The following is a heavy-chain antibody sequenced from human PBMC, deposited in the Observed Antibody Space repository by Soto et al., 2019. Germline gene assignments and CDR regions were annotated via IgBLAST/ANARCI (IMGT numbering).Heavy chain of an antibody. V-gene: IGHV1-18*04. CDR2: ISTYNGDT. J-gene: IGHJ6*02. CDR3: AREGVAPYYYYGMDV. Sequence: GASVKVSCKASGYTFTGYYMHWVRQAPGQRLEWMGWISTYNGDTNYAQTFQGRVTMTTDTSTSTVHMEVRSLRSDVTAVYYCAREGVAPYYYYGMDVWGQGTPVTVSS. D-gene: IGHD5-12*01. CDR1: GYTFTGYY.